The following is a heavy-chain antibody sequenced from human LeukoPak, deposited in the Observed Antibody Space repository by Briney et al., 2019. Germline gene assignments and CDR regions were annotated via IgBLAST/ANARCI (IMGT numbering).Heavy chain of an antibody. D-gene: IGHD2-2*03. CDR2: INHSGST. CDR3: ARGAFGYCSSTSCSILDY. CDR1: GGSFSGYY. J-gene: IGHJ4*02. Sequence: SETLSLTCAVYGGSFSGYYWSWIRQPPGKGLEWIGEINHSGSTNYNPSLKSRVTISVDTSKNQFSLKLSSVTAADAAVYCCARGAFGYCSSTSCSILDYWGQGTLVTVSS. V-gene: IGHV4-34*01.